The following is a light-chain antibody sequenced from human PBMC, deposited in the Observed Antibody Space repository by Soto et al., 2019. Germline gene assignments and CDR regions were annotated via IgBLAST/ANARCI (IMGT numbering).Light chain of an antibody. CDR1: ILAKKY. CDR2: KDT. J-gene: IGLJ3*02. Sequence: SYELTQPSSVSVSPGQTARITCSGDILAKKYARWFQQKAGQAPLLVIYKDTDRPSRISERFSGSSSGTTVTLTISGARVEDEADYYCYSADDNNWVFGGGTKVTVL. CDR3: YSADDNNWV. V-gene: IGLV3-27*01.